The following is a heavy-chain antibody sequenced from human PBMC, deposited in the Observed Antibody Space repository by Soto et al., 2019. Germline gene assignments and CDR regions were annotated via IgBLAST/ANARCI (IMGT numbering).Heavy chain of an antibody. J-gene: IGHJ4*02. CDR2: ISGYNGTT. V-gene: IGHV1-18*04. Sequence: QVQLVQSGAEVKKPGASVKVSCKTSGYTYSKYIIDWVRQTPGQGLEWMGWISGYNGTTQYAPELQGRVTFTSETSTRTAYIELRSLTSDETAVYYSVIGFLAGRFDHWGQGTLVTVSS. D-gene: IGHD3-3*01. CDR3: VIGFLAGRFDH. CDR1: GYTYSKYI.